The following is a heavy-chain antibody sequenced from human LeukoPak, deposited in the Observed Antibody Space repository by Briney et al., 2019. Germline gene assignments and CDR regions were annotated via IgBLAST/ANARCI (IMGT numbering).Heavy chain of an antibody. CDR1: GFTLSNAW. D-gene: IGHD3-10*01. CDR2: ISSEADTGTT. V-gene: IGHV3-15*01. CDR3: TTSSYYYGSGSYRTVFDY. J-gene: IGHJ4*02. Sequence: GGSLRLSCAASGFTLSNAWMSWVRQAPGKGLEWVGRISSEADTGTTDYAAPVKGRFTISRDDSKNTLYLQMNSLKTEDTAVYYCTTSSYYYGSGSYRTVFDYWGQGTLVTVSS.